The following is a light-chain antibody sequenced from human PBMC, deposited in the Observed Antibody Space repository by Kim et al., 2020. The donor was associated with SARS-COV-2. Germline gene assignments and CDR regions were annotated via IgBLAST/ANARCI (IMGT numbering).Light chain of an antibody. CDR1: SSNIGNNY. CDR2: DSN. V-gene: IGLV1-51*01. Sequence: GQKVTISCSGSSSNIGNNYVSWYQQVPGTAPKLLIYDSNKRPSGSPDRFSGSKSGTSATLGITGLQTGDEADYYCGTWDNSLSAGVFGGGTKLTVL. CDR3: GTWDNSLSAGV. J-gene: IGLJ2*01.